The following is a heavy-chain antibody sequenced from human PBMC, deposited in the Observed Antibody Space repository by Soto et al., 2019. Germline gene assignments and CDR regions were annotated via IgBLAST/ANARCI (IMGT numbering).Heavy chain of an antibody. J-gene: IGHJ4*02. V-gene: IGHV4-30-4*01. Sequence: SETLSLTCAVSGGSISSSDGWRWVRQPPGKGLEWIGYIYYSGSTYYNPSLKSRLTISVDTSKNQFSLKLSSVTAADTAVYYCASIASAGVLFDYWGQGTLVTVS. CDR3: ASIASAGVLFDY. CDR2: IYYSGST. D-gene: IGHD6-13*01. CDR1: GGSISSSDG.